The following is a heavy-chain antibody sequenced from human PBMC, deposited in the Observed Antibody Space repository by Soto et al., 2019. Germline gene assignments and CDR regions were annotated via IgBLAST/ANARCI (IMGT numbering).Heavy chain of an antibody. V-gene: IGHV3-7*01. Sequence: EVQLVESGGGLVQPGGSLRLSCAASGFTFSSYWMSWVRQAPGKGLEWVANIKQDGSEKYYVDSVKGRFTISRDNAKNSLYLQMNSLRAEDTAVYYCARDLKRWELLGYYGMDVWGQVTTVTVSS. CDR1: GFTFSSYW. CDR3: ARDLKRWELLGYYGMDV. D-gene: IGHD1-26*01. CDR2: IKQDGSEK. J-gene: IGHJ6*02.